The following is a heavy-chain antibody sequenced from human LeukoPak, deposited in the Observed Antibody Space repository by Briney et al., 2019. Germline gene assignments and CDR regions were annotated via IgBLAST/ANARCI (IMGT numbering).Heavy chain of an antibody. D-gene: IGHD2-21*02. V-gene: IGHV7-4-1*02. J-gene: IGHJ3*02. CDR1: GYTFTSYA. CDR3: ARNCGGDCDDAFDI. CDR2: INTNTGNP. Sequence: ASVKVSCKASGYTFTSYAMNRVRQAPGQGLEWMGWINTNTGNPTYAQGFTGRFVFSLDTSVSTAYLQISSLKAEDTAVYYCARNCGGDCDDAFDIWGQGTMVTVSS.